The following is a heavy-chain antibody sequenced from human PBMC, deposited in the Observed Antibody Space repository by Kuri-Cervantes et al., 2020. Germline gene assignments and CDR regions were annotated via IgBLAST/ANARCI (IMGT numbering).Heavy chain of an antibody. CDR2: IYRGGST. CDR3: ARVEDTMVRGNYYYGMDV. Sequence: GESLKISCAASGFTVSSNYMSWFRQAPGKGLEWVSVIYRGGSTYYADSVKGRFTISRDNSKNTLYLQMNSLRAEDTAVYYYARVEDTMVRGNYYYGMDVLGQGTTVTVSS. CDR1: GFTVSSNY. J-gene: IGHJ6*02. D-gene: IGHD3-10*01. V-gene: IGHV3-53*01.